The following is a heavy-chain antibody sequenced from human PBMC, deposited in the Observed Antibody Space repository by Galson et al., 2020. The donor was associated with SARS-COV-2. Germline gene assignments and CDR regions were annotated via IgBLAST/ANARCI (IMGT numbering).Heavy chain of an antibody. V-gene: IGHV4-59*01. CDR1: GGSISGYF. D-gene: IGHD1-1*01. CDR2: IHYSGSGT. CDR3: ARTTGGGGPPADP. Sequence: SETLSLTCPVSGGSISGYFWSWIRQTPGTGLEWIGYIHYSGSGTAYNPSLTSRLSMSVDMSKNQISLKLTSMTAADTAVYYCARTTGGGGPPADPWGQGILGTVSS. J-gene: IGHJ5*02.